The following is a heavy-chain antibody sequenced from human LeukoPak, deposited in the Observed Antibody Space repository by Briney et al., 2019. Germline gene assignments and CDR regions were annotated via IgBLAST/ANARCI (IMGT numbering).Heavy chain of an antibody. CDR1: GASVSGSNYY. J-gene: IGHJ6*03. V-gene: IGHV4-39*07. D-gene: IGHD3-3*01. CDR2: INHSGST. CDR3: ARGQLDFWSGYSLGYYYYYMDV. Sequence: SETLSLTCAVSGASVSGSNYYWGWIRQPPGKGLEWIGEINHSGSTNYNPSLKSRVTISVDTSKNQFSLKLSSVTAADTAVYYCARGQLDFWSGYSLGYYYYYMDVWGKGTTVTVSS.